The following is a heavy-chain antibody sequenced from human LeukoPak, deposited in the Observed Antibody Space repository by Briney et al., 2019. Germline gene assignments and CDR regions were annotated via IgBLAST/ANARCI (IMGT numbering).Heavy chain of an antibody. Sequence: ASVTVSCKASGYTFTSYDINWVRQATGQGLEWMGWMNPNSGNTAYAQKFQGRVTMTRNTSISTAYMELSSLRSEDTAVYYCARKPRYGIAAAGIDYWGQGTLVTVSS. J-gene: IGHJ4*02. D-gene: IGHD6-13*01. CDR1: GYTFTSYD. CDR3: ARKPRYGIAAAGIDY. V-gene: IGHV1-8*01. CDR2: MNPNSGNT.